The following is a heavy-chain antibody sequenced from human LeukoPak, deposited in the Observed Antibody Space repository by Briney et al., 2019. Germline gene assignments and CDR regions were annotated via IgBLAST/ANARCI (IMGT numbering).Heavy chain of an antibody. CDR1: GFTFSEYY. J-gene: IGHJ6*02. Sequence: PGGSLRLSCAASGFTFSEYYMSWICQAPGKGLEWVSYISSSGSTIYYADSVKGRFTISRDNAKNSLYLQMNSLRAEDTAVYYCARRRYCSSTSCYTSVQSYYYYGMDVWGQGTTVTVSS. V-gene: IGHV3-11*01. CDR3: ARRRYCSSTSCYTSVQSYYYYGMDV. CDR2: ISSSGSTI. D-gene: IGHD2-2*02.